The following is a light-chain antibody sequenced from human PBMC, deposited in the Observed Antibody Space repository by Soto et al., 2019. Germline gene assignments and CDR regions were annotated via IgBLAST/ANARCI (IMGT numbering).Light chain of an antibody. CDR1: QSISSTF. CDR3: QQYESSWT. V-gene: IGKV3-20*01. CDR2: GAS. J-gene: IGKJ1*01. Sequence: EIVLTQSPGTLSLSQGEGATLSCRASQSISSTFLAWYQHKPGQAPRVLIYGASRMAAGIPDRFSGSVSGTDFTITISRLEPEDFAVYYGQQYESSWTFGQGTKVDMK.